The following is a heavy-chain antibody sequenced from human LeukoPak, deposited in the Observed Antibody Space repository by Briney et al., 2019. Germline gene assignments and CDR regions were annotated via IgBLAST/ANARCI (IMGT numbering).Heavy chain of an antibody. CDR3: GRDSGSSWYSAVDP. Sequence: ASVKVSCKASGYTFTVYYMHWVRQAPGQGLEGMGGTNPNSGGTNYAQKFQGRVTMTRDTSISTAYMELSRLRSDDTAVYYCGRDSGSSWYSAVDPWGQGTLVTVSS. J-gene: IGHJ5*02. CDR2: TNPNSGGT. D-gene: IGHD6-13*01. V-gene: IGHV1-2*02. CDR1: GYTFTVYY.